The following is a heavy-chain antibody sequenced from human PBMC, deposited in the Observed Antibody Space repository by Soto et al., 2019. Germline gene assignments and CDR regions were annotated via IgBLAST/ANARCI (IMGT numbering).Heavy chain of an antibody. CDR2: IYWNDDE. CDR3: AHYDSSAYYTIYYFDH. J-gene: IGHJ4*02. CDR1: GFSLSTSGVG. V-gene: IGHV2-5*01. Sequence: SGPTLVNPTQTLTLTCTFSGFSLSTSGVGVGWIRQPAGKALEWLALIYWNDDERYSPSLKSRLTITKDTSKNQVVLTMTNMDPVDTATYYCAHYDSSAYYTIYYFDHWGQGTLVTVS. D-gene: IGHD3-22*01.